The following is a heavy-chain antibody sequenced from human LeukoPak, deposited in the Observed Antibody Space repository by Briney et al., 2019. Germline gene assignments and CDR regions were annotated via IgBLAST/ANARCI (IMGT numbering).Heavy chain of an antibody. CDR1: GFTFSSYA. J-gene: IGHJ4*02. CDR3: AKHDRYSSSWYYFDY. CDR2: ISGSGGST. Sequence: PGGPLRLSCAASGFTFSSYAMSWVRQAPGKGLEWVSAISGSGGSTYYADSVKGRFTISRDNSKNTLYLQMNSLRAEDTAVYYCAKHDRYSSSWYYFDYWGQGTLVTVSS. V-gene: IGHV3-23*01. D-gene: IGHD6-13*01.